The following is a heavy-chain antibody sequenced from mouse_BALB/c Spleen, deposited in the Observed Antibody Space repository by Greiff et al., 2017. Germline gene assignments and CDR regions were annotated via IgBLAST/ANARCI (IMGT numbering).Heavy chain of an antibody. D-gene: IGHD2-10*01. V-gene: IGHV2-4-1*01. CDR1: GFSLTSYG. J-gene: IGHJ4*01. CDR2: IWSGGST. Sequence: QVQLQQSGPGLVQPSQSLSITCTVSGFSLTSYGVHWVRQSPGKGLEWLGVIWSGGSTDYNAAFISRLSISKDNSKSQVFLKMNSLQTDDTARYYCARGAYYGAPYYAMDYWGQGTSVTVSS. CDR3: ARGAYYGAPYYAMDY.